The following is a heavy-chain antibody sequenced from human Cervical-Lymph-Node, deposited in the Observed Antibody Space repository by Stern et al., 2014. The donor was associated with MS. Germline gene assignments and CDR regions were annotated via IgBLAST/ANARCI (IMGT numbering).Heavy chain of an antibody. CDR3: AGPAPLD. Sequence: QVQLVQSGAELKKPGSSVKVSCKASGGSLSTYTITWVRQAPGQGLEWMGRIIPALNVANCAQKFQGRLTITADKSTSTAYMEMSSLRSDDTAVYYCAGPAPLDWGQGTLVTVSS. D-gene: IGHD2-2*01. CDR2: IIPALNVA. J-gene: IGHJ4*02. V-gene: IGHV1-69*02. CDR1: GGSLSTYT.